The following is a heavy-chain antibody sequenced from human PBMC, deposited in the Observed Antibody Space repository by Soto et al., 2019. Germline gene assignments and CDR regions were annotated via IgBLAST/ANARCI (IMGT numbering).Heavy chain of an antibody. CDR2: IYYSGST. Sequence: QVQLQESGPGLVKPSQTLSLTCTVSGGSISSGGYYWSWIRQHPGQGLEWIGYIYYSGSTYYNPSLKSRVTISVDTSKNQFSLKLSSVTAADTAVYYCARGGAAARLYDLRGWGQGTLVTVSS. CDR1: GGSISSGGYY. CDR3: ARGGAAARLYDLRG. V-gene: IGHV4-31*03. D-gene: IGHD6-6*01. J-gene: IGHJ4*02.